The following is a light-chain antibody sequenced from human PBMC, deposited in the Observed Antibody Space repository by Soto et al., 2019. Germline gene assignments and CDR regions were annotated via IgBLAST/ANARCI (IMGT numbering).Light chain of an antibody. CDR3: STWDDSLNGWV. CDR2: NDD. Sequence: QSVLTQPPSASGTPGQRVTISCSGGISNIGKDTVNWYQQLPGTAPKLLMFNDDKRPSGVPDRFSGSRSGTSASLAISGLQSDDEAVYFCSTWDDSLNGWVFGGGTKLTV. CDR1: ISNIGKDT. V-gene: IGLV1-44*01. J-gene: IGLJ3*02.